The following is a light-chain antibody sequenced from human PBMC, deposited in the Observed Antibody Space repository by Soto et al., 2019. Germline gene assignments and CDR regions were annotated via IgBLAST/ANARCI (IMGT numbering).Light chain of an antibody. V-gene: IGLV1-44*01. CDR1: SSNIGSNT. J-gene: IGLJ1*01. CDR3: QSYDSSLSGSNV. Sequence: QSVLTQPPSASGTPGQRVTISCSGSSSNIGSNTVNWYQQLPGTAPKLLIYSNNQRPSGVPDRFSGSKSGTSASLAISGLQSEDEADYYCQSYDSSLSGSNVFGTGTKVTAL. CDR2: SNN.